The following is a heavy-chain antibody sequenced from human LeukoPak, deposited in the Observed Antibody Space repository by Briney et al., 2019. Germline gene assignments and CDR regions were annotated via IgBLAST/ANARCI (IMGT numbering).Heavy chain of an antibody. CDR3: AKDFHYGGYFDY. CDR1: GFTFSNAW. CDR2: IKSKTDGGTT. D-gene: IGHD3-10*01. V-gene: IGHV3-15*01. Sequence: GGSLRLSCAASGFTFSNAWMSWVRQAPGKGLEWVGRIKSKTDGGTTDYAAPVKGRFTISRDDSKNTLYLQMNSLKTEDTAVYYCAKDFHYGGYFDYWGQGTLVTVSS. J-gene: IGHJ4*02.